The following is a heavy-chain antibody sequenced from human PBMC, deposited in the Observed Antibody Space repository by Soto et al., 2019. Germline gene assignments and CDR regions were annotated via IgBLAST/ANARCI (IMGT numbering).Heavy chain of an antibody. CDR2: ISYDGSNR. Sequence: QVQLVESGGGVVQPGRSLRLSCAASGFTFSSYGMHWVRQAPGKGLEWVAHISYDGSNRHYTDSVKSRFTISRDSSKNTLYLQMDSLSGEDAAVYYCAKDTYYHDTSGYYIFDSWGQGTLVTVSS. CDR3: AKDTYYHDTSGYYIFDS. CDR1: GFTFSSYG. J-gene: IGHJ4*02. V-gene: IGHV3-30*18. D-gene: IGHD3-22*01.